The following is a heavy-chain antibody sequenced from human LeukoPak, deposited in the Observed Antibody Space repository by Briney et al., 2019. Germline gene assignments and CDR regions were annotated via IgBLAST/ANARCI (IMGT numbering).Heavy chain of an antibody. CDR2: INPNSGST. J-gene: IGHJ3*02. D-gene: IGHD1/OR15-1a*01. V-gene: IGHV1-2*02. CDR3: ARPKQATDAFDI. CDR1: GGTFSSYA. Sequence: ASVKVSCKASGGTFSSYAISWVRQAPGQGLEWMGWINPNSGSTNYAQKFQGRVTMTRDTSISTAYMELSRLRSDDTAVYYCARPKQATDAFDIWGQGTMVTVSS.